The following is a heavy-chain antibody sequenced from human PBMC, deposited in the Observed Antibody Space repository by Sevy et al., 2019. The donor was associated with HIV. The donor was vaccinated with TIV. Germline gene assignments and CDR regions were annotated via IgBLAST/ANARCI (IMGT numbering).Heavy chain of an antibody. Sequence: GGSLRLSCAASGFIFSSSAMSWVRQAPGKGLEWVSGISSSGVTTYYTNSVKGRFTISRDNSRNTLHLQMNSLRAEDTAVYYCVTVAGSGIYYSGDFDYWGQGTLVTVSS. J-gene: IGHJ4*02. D-gene: IGHD3-10*01. CDR2: ISSSGVTT. V-gene: IGHV3-23*01. CDR3: VTVAGSGIYYSGDFDY. CDR1: GFIFSSSA.